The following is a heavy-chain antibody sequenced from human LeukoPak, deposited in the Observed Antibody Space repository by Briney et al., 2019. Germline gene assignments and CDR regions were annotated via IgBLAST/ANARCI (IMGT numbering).Heavy chain of an antibody. CDR3: ASPYYYDSSGLTTPLGY. Sequence: GGSLRLSCVASGFTFSNFAMHWVRQAPGKGLEWVAVIWYDGSNKYYADSVKGRFTISRDNSKNTLYLQMNSLRAEDTAVYYCASPYYYDSSGLTTPLGYWGQGTLVTVSS. CDR2: IWYDGSNK. V-gene: IGHV3-33*08. CDR1: GFTFSNFA. J-gene: IGHJ4*02. D-gene: IGHD3-22*01.